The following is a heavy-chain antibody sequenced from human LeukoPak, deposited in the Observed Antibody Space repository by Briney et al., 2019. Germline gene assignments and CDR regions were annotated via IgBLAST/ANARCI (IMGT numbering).Heavy chain of an antibody. CDR3: ARVRGGNSGGDYYYYMDV. D-gene: IGHD4-23*01. CDR1: GYSFTSYW. Sequence: GESLKISCKGSGYSFTSYWIGWVRQMPGKGLEWMGWINPNSGGTNYAQKFQGRVTMTRDTSISTAYMELSRLRSDDTAVYYCARVRGGNSGGDYYYYMDVWGKGTTVTVSS. V-gene: IGHV1-2*02. J-gene: IGHJ6*03. CDR2: INPNSGGT.